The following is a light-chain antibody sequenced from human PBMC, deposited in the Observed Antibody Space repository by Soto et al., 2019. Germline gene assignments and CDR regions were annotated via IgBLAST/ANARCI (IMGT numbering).Light chain of an antibody. J-gene: IGLJ1*01. CDR2: DVS. Sequence: QSALTQPASVSGSPGQSITISCTGTSSDVGGYNYVSWHQQHPGKAPKLMIYDVSNRPSGVSNRFSGSESGNTASLTISGLQAEDEADYYCSSYTSSSTLPYVFGTGTKVTVL. CDR3: SSYTSSSTLPYV. V-gene: IGLV2-14*01. CDR1: SSDVGGYNY.